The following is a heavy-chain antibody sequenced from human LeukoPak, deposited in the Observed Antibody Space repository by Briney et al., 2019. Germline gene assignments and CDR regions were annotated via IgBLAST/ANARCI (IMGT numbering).Heavy chain of an antibody. V-gene: IGHV3-66*01. D-gene: IGHD3-22*01. Sequence: GGSLRLSCAASGFTVSSNYMSWVRQAPGKGLEWVSVIYSGGSTYYADSVKGRLTISRDNSKNTLYLQMNSLRAEDTAVYYCARRENYYDSSGYYSHYFDYWGQGTLVTVSS. J-gene: IGHJ4*02. CDR2: IYSGGST. CDR1: GFTVSSNY. CDR3: ARRENYYDSSGYYSHYFDY.